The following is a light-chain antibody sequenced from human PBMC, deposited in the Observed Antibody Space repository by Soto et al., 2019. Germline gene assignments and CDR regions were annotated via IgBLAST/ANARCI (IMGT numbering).Light chain of an antibody. J-gene: IGKJ1*01. CDR2: DAY. CDR1: QNIRSR. Sequence: DLQMTQSPSTLSASVGDRVSIXXRASQNIRSRLAWFQQKPGKAPEFLIYDAYSLESGVPQRFSGSGSGTEFTLTISSLQTDDFSTYYCQQYHSYWTFGQGTKVDIK. V-gene: IGKV1-5*01. CDR3: QQYHSYWT.